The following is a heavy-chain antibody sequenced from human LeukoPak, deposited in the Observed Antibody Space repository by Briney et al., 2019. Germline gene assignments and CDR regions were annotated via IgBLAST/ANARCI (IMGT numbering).Heavy chain of an antibody. Sequence: GGSLQISCKGSGSRFTNYWIGWVRQMPGKGLEWMGIIYPGDPETRYSPSFQGQVTISADKSISTAYLQWSSLKASDTAMYYCARHKTYTDYWGQGTLVTVSS. D-gene: IGHD2-8*01. CDR1: GSRFTNYW. CDR2: IYPGDPET. V-gene: IGHV5-51*01. J-gene: IGHJ4*02. CDR3: ARHKTYTDY.